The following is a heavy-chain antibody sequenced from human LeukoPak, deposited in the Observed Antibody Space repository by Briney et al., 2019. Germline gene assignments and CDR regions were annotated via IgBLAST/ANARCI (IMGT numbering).Heavy chain of an antibody. J-gene: IGHJ4*02. D-gene: IGHD2-15*01. CDR2: IRSKAYGGTA. Sequence: GGSLRLSCTASGFTFGDYAVSWVRQAPGKGLEWVTFIRSKAYGGTAEYAASVKGRFTISRDDSKSIAYLQMNSLKTEDTAVYYCRSLKVSSHSPFDYWGQGTLVTVSS. CDR1: GFTFGDYA. V-gene: IGHV3-49*04. CDR3: RSLKVSSHSPFDY.